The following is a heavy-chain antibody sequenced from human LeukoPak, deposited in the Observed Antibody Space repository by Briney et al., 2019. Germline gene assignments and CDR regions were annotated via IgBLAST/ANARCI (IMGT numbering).Heavy chain of an antibody. CDR2: ISWNSGTI. Sequence: PGGSLRLSCAAPGFTFDDYAMHWVRHAPGKGLEWVSHISWNSGTIGSADSVRGRFTISRDNAKNSLYLQMNSLRAEDTAVYYCASNSGYEKGYWGQGTLATVSS. D-gene: IGHD5-12*01. J-gene: IGHJ4*02. CDR1: GFTFDDYA. V-gene: IGHV3-9*01. CDR3: ASNSGYEKGY.